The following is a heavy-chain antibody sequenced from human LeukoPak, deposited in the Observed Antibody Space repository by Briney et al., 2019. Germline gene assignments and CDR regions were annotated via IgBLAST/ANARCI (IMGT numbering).Heavy chain of an antibody. V-gene: IGHV4-39*07. CDR1: GGSISSSPDY. Sequence: SETLSLTCSVSGGSISSSPDYCGWIRQPPGKGLEWIGSIHYRGGTYCNPSLKSRVTISLDTSSNEFSLSLNSVTAADTAVYYCARGMSMAAGAHWGQGTRVTVSS. CDR2: IHYRGGT. CDR3: ARGMSMAAGAH. J-gene: IGHJ4*02. D-gene: IGHD5-24*01.